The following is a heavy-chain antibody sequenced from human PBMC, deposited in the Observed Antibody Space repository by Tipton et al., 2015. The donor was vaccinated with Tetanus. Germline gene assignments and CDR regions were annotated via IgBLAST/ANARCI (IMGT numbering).Heavy chain of an antibody. CDR2: IGGSGCCV. D-gene: IGHD2/OR15-2a*01. V-gene: IGHV3-23*04. Sequence: VQPVQSGGGVVQPGKSLRLSCAASGFTFRGYAVTWVRQPPGKGLEWVSAIGGSGCCVNYADSVEGRFTISRDNSKDTLYLQMNGLRAEDTAVYYCAKVFHGTWYYFDTWGQGTLVTVSS. J-gene: IGHJ4*02. CDR3: AKVFHGTWYYFDT. CDR1: GFTFRGYA.